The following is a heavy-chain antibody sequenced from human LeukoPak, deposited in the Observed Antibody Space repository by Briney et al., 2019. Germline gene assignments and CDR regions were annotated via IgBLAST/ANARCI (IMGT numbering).Heavy chain of an antibody. CDR1: GFTVSSNY. J-gene: IGHJ5*02. D-gene: IGHD6-13*01. CDR3: ARDVYIAASGVNWFDP. CDR2: IYSGGNT. Sequence: GGSLILSCAASGFTVSSNYMSWVRQAPGKGLEWVSVIYSGGNTYYADSVKGRFTISRDNSKNTLYLQMNSLRAEDTAVYYCARDVYIAASGVNWFDPWGQGTLVTVSS. V-gene: IGHV3-53*01.